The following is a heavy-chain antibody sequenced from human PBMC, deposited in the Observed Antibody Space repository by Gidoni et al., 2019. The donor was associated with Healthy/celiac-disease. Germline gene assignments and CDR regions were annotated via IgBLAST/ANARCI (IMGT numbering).Heavy chain of an antibody. V-gene: IGHV3-23*01. J-gene: IGHJ5*02. CDR1: GFTFSSYA. Sequence: EVQLLESGGGLVQPGGSLRLSCAASGFTFSSYAVSWVRQAPGKGLEWVSAISGSGGSTYYGDSVKGRFTISRDNSKNTLYLQMNSLRAEDTAVYYCAKGRGYCSSTSCTNWFDPWGQGTLVTVSS. CDR3: AKGRGYCSSTSCTNWFDP. D-gene: IGHD2-2*01. CDR2: ISGSGGST.